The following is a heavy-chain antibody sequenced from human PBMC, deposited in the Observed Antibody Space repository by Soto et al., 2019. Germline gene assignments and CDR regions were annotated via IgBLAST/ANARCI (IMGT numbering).Heavy chain of an antibody. Sequence: PGESLKISCKGSGYIFRTSWIGWVRQLPGKGLEWMGIIYPGDHETRYSPSFHGKVTISADRSINTAYLQWNSLEASDTAFYFCARSPRSSPYFDYWGQGALVTVSS. CDR3: ARSPRSSPYFDY. J-gene: IGHJ4*02. CDR1: GYIFRTSW. V-gene: IGHV5-51*01. D-gene: IGHD6-13*01. CDR2: IYPGDHET.